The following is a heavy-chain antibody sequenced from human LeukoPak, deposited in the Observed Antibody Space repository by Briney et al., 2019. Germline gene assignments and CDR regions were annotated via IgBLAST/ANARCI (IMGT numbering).Heavy chain of an antibody. CDR1: GFTFSNYA. D-gene: IGHD6-19*01. CDR2: IWTSGDST. V-gene: IGHV3-23*01. Sequence: GGSLRLSCAASGFTFSNYAMSWVRQAPGKGLEWVSAIWTSGDSTYYADSVKGRFTISRDNSKNTLYPQMNSLRAEDTAIYYCAKDSIAVAGSNWFDPWGQGTLVTVSS. J-gene: IGHJ5*02. CDR3: AKDSIAVAGSNWFDP.